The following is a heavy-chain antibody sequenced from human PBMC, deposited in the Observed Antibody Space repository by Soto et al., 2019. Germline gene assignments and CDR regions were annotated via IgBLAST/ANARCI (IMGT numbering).Heavy chain of an antibody. CDR2: ISAYNGNT. J-gene: IGHJ6*02. CDR3: PRHRGGSYYWDYYYYSAMDV. V-gene: IGHV1-18*01. CDR1: GYTFTSHG. D-gene: IGHD1-26*01. Sequence: ASVKVSCKASGYTFTSHGISWVRQAPGRALEWMGWISAYNGNTNYAQKLQGKVTMTTDTSTSTAYMELRSLRSDDTAVYYCPRHRGGSYYWDYYYYSAMDVWGQGTTVTVSS.